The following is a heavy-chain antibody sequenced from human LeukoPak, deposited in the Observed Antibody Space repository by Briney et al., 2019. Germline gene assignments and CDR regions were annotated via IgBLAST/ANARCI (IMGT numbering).Heavy chain of an antibody. J-gene: IGHJ4*02. V-gene: IGHV3-30*04. Sequence: GGSLRLSCAASGFTFSSYAMHWVRQAPGKGLEWVAVISYDGSNKYYADSVKGRFTISRDNSKNTLYLQTNSLRAEDTAVYYCARDYYDSSGFDYWGQGTLVTVSS. CDR3: ARDYYDSSGFDY. CDR2: ISYDGSNK. CDR1: GFTFSSYA. D-gene: IGHD3-22*01.